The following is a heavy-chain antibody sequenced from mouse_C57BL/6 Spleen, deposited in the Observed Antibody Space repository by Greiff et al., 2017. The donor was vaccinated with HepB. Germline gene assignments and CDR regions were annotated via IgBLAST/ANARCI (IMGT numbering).Heavy chain of an antibody. CDR2: FYPGSGSI. D-gene: IGHD1-1*01. J-gene: IGHJ2*01. CDR3: ARHEGGVYYGSSSFFDY. CDR1: GYTFTEYA. Sequence: QVQLQQSGAELVKPGASVKLSCKASGYTFTEYAIHWVKQRSGQGLEWIGWFYPGSGSIKYNEKFKDKATLTADKSSSTVYMELSRLTSEDSAVYFCARHEGGVYYGSSSFFDYWGQGTTLTVSS. V-gene: IGHV1-62-2*01.